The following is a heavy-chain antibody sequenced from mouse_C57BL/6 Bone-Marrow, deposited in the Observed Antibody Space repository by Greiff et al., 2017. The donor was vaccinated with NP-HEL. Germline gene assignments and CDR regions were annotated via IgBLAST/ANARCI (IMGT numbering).Heavy chain of an antibody. CDR1: GYAFSSYW. V-gene: IGHV1-80*01. J-gene: IGHJ2*01. CDR3: ARRITTVVEYYFDY. D-gene: IGHD1-1*01. Sequence: VQLQQSGAELVKPGASVKISCKASGYAFSSYWMNWVKQRPGKGLEWIGQIYPGDGDTNYNGKFKGKATLTADKSSSTAYMQLSSLTSEDSAVYFCARRITTVVEYYFDYWGQGTTLTVSS. CDR2: IYPGDGDT.